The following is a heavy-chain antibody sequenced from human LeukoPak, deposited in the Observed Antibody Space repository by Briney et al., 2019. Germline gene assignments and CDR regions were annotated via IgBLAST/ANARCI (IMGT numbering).Heavy chain of an antibody. CDR2: ISGSGGST. CDR1: GFTFSSYA. D-gene: IGHD6-13*01. Sequence: PGGSLTLSCAASGFTFSSYAMSWVRQAPGKGLEWVPGISGSGGSTYYADSVKGRFTISRDNSRNTLYLQMNSPRAEDTAVYYCAILPGYSSGWYEVNYWGQGTLVTVSS. J-gene: IGHJ4*02. CDR3: AILPGYSSGWYEVNY. V-gene: IGHV3-23*01.